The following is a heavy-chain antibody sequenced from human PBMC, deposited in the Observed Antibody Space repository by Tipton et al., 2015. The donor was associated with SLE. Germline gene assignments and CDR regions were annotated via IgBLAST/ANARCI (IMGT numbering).Heavy chain of an antibody. Sequence: TLSLTCAVSGYSISSGYYWSWIRQPAGKGLEWIGRIYTSGSTNYNPSLKSRVTISVDTSKNQFSLKLSSVTAADTAVYYCAREVEGYYYYYMDVWGKGTTVTVSS. CDR2: IYTSGST. D-gene: IGHD5-24*01. CDR1: GYSISSGYY. J-gene: IGHJ6*03. CDR3: AREVEGYYYYYMDV. V-gene: IGHV4-61*02.